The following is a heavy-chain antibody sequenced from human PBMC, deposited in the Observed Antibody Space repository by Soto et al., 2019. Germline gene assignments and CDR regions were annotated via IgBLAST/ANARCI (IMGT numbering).Heavy chain of an antibody. D-gene: IGHD4-17*01. CDR1: GYAFTSFG. CDR2: ISAYSGNT. V-gene: IGHV1-18*01. Sequence: ASVKVSCKASGYAFTSFGISWVRQAPGQGLEWLGWISAYSGNTKYAQKIQGRVTMTTDTSTSTAYMELRSLRSDDTAVYYCARNPDLYGDYGTTFDYWGQGTLVTVS. J-gene: IGHJ4*02. CDR3: ARNPDLYGDYGTTFDY.